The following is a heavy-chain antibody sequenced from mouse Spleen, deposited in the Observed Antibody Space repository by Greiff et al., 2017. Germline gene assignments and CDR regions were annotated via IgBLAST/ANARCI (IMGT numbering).Heavy chain of an antibody. CDR3: ARPAIYYDYDERFAY. Sequence: EVQRVESGGDLVKPGGSLKLSCAASGFTFSSYGMSWVRQTPDKRLEWVATISSGGSYTYYPDSVKGRFTISRDNAKNTLYLQMSSLKSEDTAMYYCARPAIYYDYDERFAYWGQGTLVTVSA. J-gene: IGHJ3*01. V-gene: IGHV5-6*01. D-gene: IGHD2-4*01. CDR2: ISSGGSYT. CDR1: GFTFSSYG.